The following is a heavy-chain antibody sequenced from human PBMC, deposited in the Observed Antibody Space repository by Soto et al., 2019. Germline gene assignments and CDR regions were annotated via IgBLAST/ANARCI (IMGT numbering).Heavy chain of an antibody. V-gene: IGHV3-72*01. CDR3: AGNSLYRSYLDF. CDR1: GFTFSDHY. J-gene: IGHJ4*02. Sequence: GGSLRLSCAASGFTFSDHYMDWVRQAPGKGLEWVGRIRGKANTYSTTYAASVQGRFTISRDDSKNSLYLQMNSLKTEDTAVYYCAGNSLYRSYLDFWGQGTPVTVSS. D-gene: IGHD3-10*01. CDR2: IRGKANTYST.